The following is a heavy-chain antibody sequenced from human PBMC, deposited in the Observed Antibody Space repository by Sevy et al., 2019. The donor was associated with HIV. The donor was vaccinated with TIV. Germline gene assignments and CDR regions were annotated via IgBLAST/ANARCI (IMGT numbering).Heavy chain of an antibody. CDR2: IKQDGSEK. CDR1: GFTFSSYW. CDR3: ARDDRKAAAGRDYYYYMDV. J-gene: IGHJ6*03. D-gene: IGHD6-13*01. V-gene: IGHV3-7*03. Sequence: GGSLRLSCAASGFTFSSYWMSWVRQAPGKGLEWVANIKQDGSEKYYVDCVKCRFTISGDNAKNSLYLQMNSLRAEDTAVYYCARDDRKAAAGRDYYYYMDVWGKGTTVTVSS.